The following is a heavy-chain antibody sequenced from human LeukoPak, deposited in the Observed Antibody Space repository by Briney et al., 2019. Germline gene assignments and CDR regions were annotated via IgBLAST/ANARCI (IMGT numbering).Heavy chain of an antibody. Sequence: SETLSLTCTVSGGSISSYYWSWIRQPPGKGLEWIGYIYYSGSTNYNPSLKSRVTISVDTSKNQFSLKLSSVTAADTAVYYCAGLNGYSYGSLYNWFDPWGQGTLVTVSS. CDR2: IYYSGST. V-gene: IGHV4-59*08. CDR1: GGSISSYY. CDR3: AGLNGYSYGSLYNWFDP. D-gene: IGHD5-18*01. J-gene: IGHJ5*02.